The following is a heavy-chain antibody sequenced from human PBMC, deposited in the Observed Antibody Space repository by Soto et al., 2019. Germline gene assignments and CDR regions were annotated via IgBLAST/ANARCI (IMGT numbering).Heavy chain of an antibody. D-gene: IGHD5-12*01. V-gene: IGHV4-59*01. CDR2: IYYSGSI. Sequence: QVQLQESGPRLVKPSETLSLTCTVSGGSISSYYWSWIRQSPGRGLERIGYIYYSGSINYNPSLKGRVTMSVDTSKNQVSLKLTSVTAADTGVYYCARDRSRYEWFDSGGQGTLVTVSS. CDR1: GGSISSYY. J-gene: IGHJ5*01. CDR3: ARDRSRYEWFDS.